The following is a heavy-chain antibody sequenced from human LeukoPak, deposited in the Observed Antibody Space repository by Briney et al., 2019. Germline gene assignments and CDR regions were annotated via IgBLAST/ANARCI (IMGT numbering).Heavy chain of an antibody. CDR3: AKTKYCGGDCYSWYFDY. J-gene: IGHJ4*02. CDR2: ISGSGSNT. CDR1: GFTFSNYG. V-gene: IGHV3-23*01. D-gene: IGHD2-21*02. Sequence: GGSLRLSCAASGFTFSNYGMSWVRQAPGKGLEWVSAISGSGSNTHYADSVKGRFTISRDNSKNTLYLQMNSLRAEDTAVYYCAKTKYCGGDCYSWYFDYWGQETLVTVSS.